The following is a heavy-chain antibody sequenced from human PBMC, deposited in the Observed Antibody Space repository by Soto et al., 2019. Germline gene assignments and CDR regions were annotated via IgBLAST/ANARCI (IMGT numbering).Heavy chain of an antibody. Sequence: PSETLSLTSTVSGGSISSGGYYWSWIRQHPGKGLEWIGYIYYSGSTYYNPSLKSRVTISVDTSKNQFSLKLSSVTAADTAVYYCARAPVDTVTTGWFDPWGQGTLVTVSS. V-gene: IGHV4-31*03. J-gene: IGHJ5*02. CDR2: IYYSGST. CDR3: ARAPVDTVTTGWFDP. CDR1: GGSISSGGYY. D-gene: IGHD4-17*01.